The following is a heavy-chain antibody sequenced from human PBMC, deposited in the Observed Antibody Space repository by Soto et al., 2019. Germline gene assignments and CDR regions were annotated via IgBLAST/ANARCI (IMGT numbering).Heavy chain of an antibody. D-gene: IGHD4-17*01. CDR2: IIPIFGTA. CDR3: GTPQASYGDYPFDY. V-gene: IGHV1-69*01. Sequence: QVQLVQSGAEVKKPGSSVKVSCKASGGTFSSYAISWVRQAPGQGLEWMGGIIPIFGTANYAQKFQGRVTNNADESTPTGYMDLRSLRSEAASVYYYGTPQASYGDYPFDYWGQGTLVTVSS. J-gene: IGHJ4*02. CDR1: GGTFSSYA.